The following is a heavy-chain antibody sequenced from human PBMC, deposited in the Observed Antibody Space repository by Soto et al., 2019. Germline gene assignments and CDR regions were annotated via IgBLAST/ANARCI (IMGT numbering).Heavy chain of an antibody. CDR2: MYYSGST. V-gene: IGHV4-39*01. D-gene: IGHD1-7*01. J-gene: IGHJ5*02. CDR3: ARHSKNWNSNWLNP. Sequence: SETLSLTCTVSGGSISSSSYYWGWIRQPPGKGLEWIGSMYYSGSTYYNPSLKSRVTISADTSKNQFSLKLSSVTAADTAVYYCARHSKNWNSNWLNPWGQGTLVTVSS. CDR1: GGSISSSSYY.